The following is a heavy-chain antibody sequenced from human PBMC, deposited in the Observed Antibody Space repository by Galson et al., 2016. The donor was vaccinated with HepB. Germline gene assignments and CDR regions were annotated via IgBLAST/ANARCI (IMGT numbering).Heavy chain of an antibody. CDR1: GFILIHYA. Sequence: FLRLPCASSGFILIHYAMGWVRPAPGKGLEWVSGISGTDGRTLYADSVKGRFTISRDNFKNTLYLQMNSLRAEDTAVYYCAKEISVAGVNGLPSDYWGQGTLVTVSS. J-gene: IGHJ4*02. CDR2: ISGTDGRT. D-gene: IGHD6-19*01. V-gene: IGHV3-23*01. CDR3: AKEISVAGVNGLPSDY.